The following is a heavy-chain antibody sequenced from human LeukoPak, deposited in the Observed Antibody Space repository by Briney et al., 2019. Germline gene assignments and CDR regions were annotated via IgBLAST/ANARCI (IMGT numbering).Heavy chain of an antibody. J-gene: IGHJ4*02. CDR2: ISYDGSNK. D-gene: IGHD5-18*01. CDR1: GFTFSSHA. Sequence: GGSLRLSCAASGFTFSSHAMHWVRQAPGKGLEWVAVISYDGSNKYYADSVKGRFTISRDNSKNTLYLQMNSLRAEDTAVYYCARGREDTAWSPPDYWGQGTLVTVSS. CDR3: ARGREDTAWSPPDY. V-gene: IGHV3-30-3*01.